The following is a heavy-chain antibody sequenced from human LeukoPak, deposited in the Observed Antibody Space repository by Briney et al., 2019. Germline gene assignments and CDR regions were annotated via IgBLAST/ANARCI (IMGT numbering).Heavy chain of an antibody. CDR3: ARDRWDSSGYYYAWFDP. D-gene: IGHD3-22*01. CDR2: IYTSGST. J-gene: IGHJ5*02. V-gene: IGHV4-4*07. CDR1: GGSISSYY. Sequence: ETLSLSCTVAGGSISSYYWSWIRQPAGKGLEWIGRIYTSGSTNYNPSLKSRVTMSVDTSKNQFSLKLSSVTAADTAVYYCARDRWDSSGYYYAWFDPWGQGTLVTVSS.